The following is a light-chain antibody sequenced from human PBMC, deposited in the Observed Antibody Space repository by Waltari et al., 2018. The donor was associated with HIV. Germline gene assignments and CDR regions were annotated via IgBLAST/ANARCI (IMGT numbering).Light chain of an antibody. CDR1: QTINNNF. J-gene: IGKJ2*01. V-gene: IGKV3-20*01. Sequence: EIVLTQSPGTLSLSPGETATLSFRASQTINNNFFAWYQQRSGQAPRLLIYGVSSRATGIPDRFRASGSGTDFTLTISRLEPEDFAVYYCQHYGGSPLYTFGQGTKLEIK. CDR2: GVS. CDR3: QHYGGSPLYT.